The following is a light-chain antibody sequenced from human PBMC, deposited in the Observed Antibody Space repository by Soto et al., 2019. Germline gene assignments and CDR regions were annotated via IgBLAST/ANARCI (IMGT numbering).Light chain of an antibody. CDR2: DTS. CDR3: LLSYSGAAV. Sequence: QAVVTQEPSLTVSPGGTATLTCGSSTGAVTSGHYPYWFQQKPGQAPRTLIYDTSNKHSWTPARFSGSLLGGKAALTLSDAQSDDEAEYYCLLSYSGAAVFGGGTQLTVL. V-gene: IGLV7-46*01. J-gene: IGLJ7*01. CDR1: TGAVTSGHY.